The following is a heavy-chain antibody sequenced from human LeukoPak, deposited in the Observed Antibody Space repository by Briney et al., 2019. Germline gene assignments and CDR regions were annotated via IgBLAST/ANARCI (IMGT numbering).Heavy chain of an antibody. D-gene: IGHD2-2*01. Sequence: GGSLRLSCAASGFTLSSYEVNWVRQAPGKGLEWVAVISYDGSNKYYADSVKGRFTISRDNSKNTLYLQMNSLRAEDTAVYYCARDEYLWVVIQLGLFDYWGQGTLVTVSS. CDR1: GFTLSSYE. CDR3: ARDEYLWVVIQLGLFDY. V-gene: IGHV3-30*04. J-gene: IGHJ4*02. CDR2: ISYDGSNK.